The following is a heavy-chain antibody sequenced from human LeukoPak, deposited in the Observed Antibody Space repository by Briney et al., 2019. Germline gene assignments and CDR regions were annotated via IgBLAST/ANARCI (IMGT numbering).Heavy chain of an antibody. Sequence: SGGSLRLSCAASGFTFSNYGLHWVRQPPGKGLEWVSFIRYDGSNTYYGDSVRGRFTISRDNSKNTLYQQMNSLRAEDTAVYYCAKDLLGSSWYYFDSWGQGTPVTVSS. CDR1: GFTFSNYG. CDR2: IRYDGSNT. D-gene: IGHD6-13*01. V-gene: IGHV3-30*02. CDR3: AKDLLGSSWYYFDS. J-gene: IGHJ4*02.